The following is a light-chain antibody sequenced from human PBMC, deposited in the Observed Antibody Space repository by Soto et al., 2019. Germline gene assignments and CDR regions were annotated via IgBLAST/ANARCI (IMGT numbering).Light chain of an antibody. V-gene: IGKV1-9*01. J-gene: IGKJ1*01. CDR2: GAS. CDR3: QQYYSFPWT. Sequence: QLTQSPSSPSASVGDRVTITCRASQDISRYLAWYQQKAGKAPKLLIYGASTLQSGVPSRFSGFGSGTDFTLTISCLQFEDFATYYCQQYYSFPWTSGQGTKV. CDR1: QDISRY.